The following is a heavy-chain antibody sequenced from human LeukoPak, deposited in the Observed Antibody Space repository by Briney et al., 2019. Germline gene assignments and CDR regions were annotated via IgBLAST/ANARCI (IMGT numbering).Heavy chain of an antibody. V-gene: IGHV1-46*01. CDR1: GYTFTSYY. Sequence: GASVKVSCKASGYTFTSYYMHWVRQAPGQGLEWMGIINPSGGSTSYAQKFQGRVTITRNTSISTAYMELSSLRSEDTAVYYCARGLWRPTIFGVVGLSYYYYYYMDVWGKGTTVTVSS. CDR3: ARGLWRPTIFGVVGLSYYYYYYMDV. D-gene: IGHD3-3*01. CDR2: INPSGGST. J-gene: IGHJ6*03.